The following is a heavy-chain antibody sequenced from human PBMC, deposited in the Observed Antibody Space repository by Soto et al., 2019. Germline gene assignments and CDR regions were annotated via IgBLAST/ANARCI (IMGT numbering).Heavy chain of an antibody. Sequence: QVQLVEFGGGVVQPGRSLRLSCAASGFTFSDYAMHWVRQAPGKGLEWVAIISFDGSNEHYADSVQGRFTISRDNSVNTLYLQMNSLRADDTAVYYCARPAATVIFYSGMDVWGQGTTVTVSS. D-gene: IGHD4-17*01. V-gene: IGHV3-30-3*01. CDR3: ARPAATVIFYSGMDV. J-gene: IGHJ6*02. CDR2: ISFDGSNE. CDR1: GFTFSDYA.